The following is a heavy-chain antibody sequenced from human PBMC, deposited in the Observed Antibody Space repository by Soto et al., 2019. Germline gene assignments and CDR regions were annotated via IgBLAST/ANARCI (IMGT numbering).Heavy chain of an antibody. Sequence: SHTLSLTCAISGDSVSSNSAAWNWIRQCPSRGLEWLGRTYYRSKWYNDYAVSLKSRITINPDTSKNQFSLQLNSVTPEDTAVYYCARDKKGYDFWSGYYYGMDVWGQGTTVTVSS. CDR1: GDSVSSNSAA. J-gene: IGHJ6*02. V-gene: IGHV6-1*01. CDR3: ARDKKGYDFWSGYYYGMDV. CDR2: TYYRSKWYN. D-gene: IGHD3-3*01.